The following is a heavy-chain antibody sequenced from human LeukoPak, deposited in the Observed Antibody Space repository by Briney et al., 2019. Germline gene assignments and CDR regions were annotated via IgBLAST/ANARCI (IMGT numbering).Heavy chain of an antibody. J-gene: IGHJ4*02. Sequence: VASVKVSCKASGYTFTSYGISWVRQAPGQGLEWMGWTSAYNGNTNYAQKLQGRVTMTTDTSTSTAYMELRSLRSDDTAVYYCARDRISDSSENYFDYWGQGTLVTVSS. V-gene: IGHV1-18*01. CDR3: ARDRISDSSENYFDY. CDR1: GYTFTSYG. D-gene: IGHD3-22*01. CDR2: TSAYNGNT.